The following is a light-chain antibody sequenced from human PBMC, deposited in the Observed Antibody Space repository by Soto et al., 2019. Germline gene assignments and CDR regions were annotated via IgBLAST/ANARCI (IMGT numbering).Light chain of an antibody. CDR1: SSNIGRDP. V-gene: IGLV1-44*01. J-gene: IGLJ1*01. CDR3: AGWDGSLRGFV. CDR2: DNN. Sequence: VLTQPPSSSVTPGQRVTISFSGSSSNIGRDPVNWYQELPGTAPKLLIYDNNQRPSGVPDRFSGSKSGTSASLAISGLQSEDEADYFCAGWDGSLRGFVFGTGTKVTVL.